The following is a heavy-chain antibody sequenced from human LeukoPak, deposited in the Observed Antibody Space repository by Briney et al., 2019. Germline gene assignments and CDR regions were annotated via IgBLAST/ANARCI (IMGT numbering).Heavy chain of an antibody. J-gene: IGHJ4*02. Sequence: GGSLRLACAASGFTFSSYAMSWVRQAPGRGLEWVSSISGSGGSTYYADSVKGRFTISRDNSKNTLYLQMNSLRAEDTAVYFCAKGAMSVAGIFDYWGQGTLVTVSS. CDR3: AKGAMSVAGIFDY. D-gene: IGHD6-19*01. V-gene: IGHV3-23*01. CDR1: GFTFSSYA. CDR2: ISGSGGST.